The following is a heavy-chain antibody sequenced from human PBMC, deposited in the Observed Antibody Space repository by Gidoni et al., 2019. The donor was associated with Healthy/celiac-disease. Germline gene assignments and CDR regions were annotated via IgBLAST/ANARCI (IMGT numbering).Heavy chain of an antibody. D-gene: IGHD1-26*01. J-gene: IGHJ4*02. CDR1: GGSLRRSSYY. CDR2: IYYCGST. CDR3: ARESGGVGASHFDY. Sequence: QLQLQESRPGLVKPSETLSHTCTVSGGSLRRSSYYWGWVRQPPGKGLEWIGSIYYCGSTYYNPSLKSRVATAVNTSKNQIAQKRSSVTAADTAVYYCARESGGVGASHFDYWGQGTLVTVSS. V-gene: IGHV4-39*01.